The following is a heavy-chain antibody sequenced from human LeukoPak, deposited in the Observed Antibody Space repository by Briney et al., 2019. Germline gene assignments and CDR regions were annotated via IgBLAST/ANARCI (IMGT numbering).Heavy chain of an antibody. V-gene: IGHV3-11*03. Sequence: NPGGSLRLSCAASGFTFSDYYMSWIRQAPGKGLEWVSYISSSSGYTNYADSVKGRFTISRDNAKNSLYLQMNSLRAEDTAVYYCASGSSSWYSVGDWGQGTLVTVSS. D-gene: IGHD6-13*01. CDR3: ASGSSSWYSVGD. CDR2: ISSSSGYT. J-gene: IGHJ4*02. CDR1: GFTFSDYY.